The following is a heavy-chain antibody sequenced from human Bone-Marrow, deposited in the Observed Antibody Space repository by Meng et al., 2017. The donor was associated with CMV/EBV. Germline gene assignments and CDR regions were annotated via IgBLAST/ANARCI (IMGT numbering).Heavy chain of an antibody. CDR2: INPNSGGT. J-gene: IGHJ4*02. CDR1: GYTFTGYY. V-gene: IGHV1-2*02. Sequence: ASVKVSCKASGYTFTGYYMHWVRQAPGQGLEWMGWINPNSGGTNYAQKFQGRVTMTRDTSISTAYMELSRLRSYDTAVYYCARDRNRDGYNAPLNYWGQGTLVTFSS. CDR3: ARDRNRDGYNAPLNY. D-gene: IGHD5-24*01.